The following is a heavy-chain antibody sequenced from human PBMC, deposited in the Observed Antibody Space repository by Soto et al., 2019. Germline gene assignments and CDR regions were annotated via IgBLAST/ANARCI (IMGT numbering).Heavy chain of an antibody. CDR1: GNRFTNYW. V-gene: IGHV5-51*01. D-gene: IGHD5-18*01. CDR2: IYPGDSDT. Sequence: PXASLKISWQCSGNRFTNYWIGLVLRLPGKGLEWMGIIYPGDSDTRYSPSFQGQVTISADKSISTAYLQWSSLKASDTAMYYCARQSGSSYGANYYYGRDVWGQGTTVIVAS. CDR3: ARQSGSSYGANYYYGRDV. J-gene: IGHJ6*02.